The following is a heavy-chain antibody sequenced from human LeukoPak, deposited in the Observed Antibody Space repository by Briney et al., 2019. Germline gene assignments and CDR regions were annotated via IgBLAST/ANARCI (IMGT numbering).Heavy chain of an antibody. CDR2: IYSGGST. CDR1: GFTVSSNY. Sequence: PGGSLRLSCAASGFTVSSNYMSWVRQAPGKGLEWVSVIYSGGSTYYADSVEGRFTISRDNSKNTLYLQMNSLRAEDTAAYYCARKYSYGYYFDYWGQGTLVTVSS. D-gene: IGHD5-18*01. V-gene: IGHV3-66*02. CDR3: ARKYSYGYYFDY. J-gene: IGHJ4*02.